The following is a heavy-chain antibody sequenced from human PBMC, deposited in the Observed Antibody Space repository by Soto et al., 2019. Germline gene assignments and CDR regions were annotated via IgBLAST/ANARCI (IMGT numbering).Heavy chain of an antibody. D-gene: IGHD6-19*01. CDR3: ARDGDYSGWSGSLDY. Sequence: QVQLQQSGPGLVKPSQTLSLTCAISGDSVSSNSVAWNWIRQSPSRGLEWLGRTYYRSKWYSDYAVSVKSRITIDQDTSRNQFSLHLNSVTPEDTAVYYCARDGDYSGWSGSLDYWGQGTLVTVSS. V-gene: IGHV6-1*01. CDR2: TYYRSKWYS. J-gene: IGHJ4*02. CDR1: GDSVSSNSVA.